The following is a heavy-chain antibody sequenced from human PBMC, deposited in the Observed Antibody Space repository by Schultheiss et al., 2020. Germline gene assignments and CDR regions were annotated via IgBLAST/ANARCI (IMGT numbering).Heavy chain of an antibody. CDR3: ARDRDSSSWYYTPYYYYGMDV. CDR1: GFTFSNAW. Sequence: GESLKISCAASGFTFSNAWMSWVRQAPGKGLEWVSYISSSGSTIYYADSVKGRFTISRDNSKNTLYLQMNSLRAEDTAVYYCARDRDSSSWYYTPYYYYGMDVWGQGTTVTVSS. D-gene: IGHD6-13*01. J-gene: IGHJ6*02. CDR2: ISSSGSTI. V-gene: IGHV3-48*01.